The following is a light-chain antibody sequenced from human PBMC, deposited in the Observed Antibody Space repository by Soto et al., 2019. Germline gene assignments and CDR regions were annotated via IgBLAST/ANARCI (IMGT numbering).Light chain of an antibody. V-gene: IGKV3-20*01. Sequence: EIVLTQSPGTLSLSPGERATLSCRASQSVSSSYLAWHQQKPGQAPRLLIYGASSRATGIPDRFSGSGSGTDFTLTISRLEPEDFAVYYCQQYGSSRTLKFGQGTQLEIK. J-gene: IGKJ1*01. CDR1: QSVSSSY. CDR2: GAS. CDR3: QQYGSSRTLK.